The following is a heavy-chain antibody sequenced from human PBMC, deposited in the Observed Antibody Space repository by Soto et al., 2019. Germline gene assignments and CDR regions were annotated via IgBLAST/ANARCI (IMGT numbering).Heavy chain of an antibody. V-gene: IGHV1-58*01. CDR2: IAVGSGNT. D-gene: IGHD3-9*01. CDR3: AAGDYFALDS. CDR1: GFRFGSSV. Sequence: SVKVSCKACGFRFGSSVVQWVRQTRGQRLEWIGWIAVGSGNTKHAENFQERVTITWDLSTSTAYMELSSLRSEDTAVYYCAAGDYFALDSWGQGTLVTVSS. J-gene: IGHJ4*02.